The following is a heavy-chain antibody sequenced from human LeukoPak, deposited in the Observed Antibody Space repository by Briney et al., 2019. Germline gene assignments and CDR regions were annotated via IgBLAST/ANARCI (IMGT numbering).Heavy chain of an antibody. J-gene: IGHJ5*02. CDR1: GGSISSSSYY. CDR3: ARHNIRGVTHWSDP. V-gene: IGHV4-39*01. CDR2: IYYSGST. Sequence: SETLSLTCTVSGGSISSSSYYWGWIRQPPGKGLEWIGSIYYSGSTYYNPSLKSRITISVDTSNNQFSLKLNSVTAADTAVYFCARHNIRGVTHWSDPWGQGTQVTVSS. D-gene: IGHD3-10*01.